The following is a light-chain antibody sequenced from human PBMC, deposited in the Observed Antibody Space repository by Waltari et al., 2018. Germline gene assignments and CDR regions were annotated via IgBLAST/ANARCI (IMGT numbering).Light chain of an antibody. CDR3: QQLNAYPT. Sequence: IQLTQSPSSLSASAGDRVTITCRASQGISNYLAWYQQKPGTAPKLLIYGASRLRSGVPSRFSGSGSGTDFTLTISSLQPEDFATYYCQQLNAYPTFGQGTRLDMK. CDR1: QGISNY. CDR2: GAS. V-gene: IGKV1-9*01. J-gene: IGKJ5*01.